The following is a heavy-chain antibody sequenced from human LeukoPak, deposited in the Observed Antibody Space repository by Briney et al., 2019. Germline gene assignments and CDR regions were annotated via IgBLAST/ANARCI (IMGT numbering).Heavy chain of an antibody. CDR2: ISYDGSNK. V-gene: IGHV3-30-3*01. CDR1: GFTFSSYG. Sequence: GRSLRLSCAASGFTFSSYGIHWVRQAPGKGLEGVAVISYDGSNKYYADSVKGRFTISRENYKNTLYLQTSSLKASDTAMYYCARDWKDPAAFDIWGQGTMLTVSS. D-gene: IGHD1-1*01. J-gene: IGHJ3*02. CDR3: ARDWKDPAAFDI.